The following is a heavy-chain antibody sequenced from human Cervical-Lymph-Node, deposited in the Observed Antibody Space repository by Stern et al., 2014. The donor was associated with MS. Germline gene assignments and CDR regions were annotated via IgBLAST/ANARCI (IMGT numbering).Heavy chain of an antibody. D-gene: IGHD3-22*01. CDR2: IWYDGSNR. CDR1: GFTFSSHG. J-gene: IGHJ1*01. Sequence: QVQLGQSGGGVVQPGRSLRLSCAASGFTFSSHGMHWVRQAPGKGLEWVAVIWYDGSNRNYADSVKGRFTISRDNSKNTVDLQMNSLRAEDTAVYYCAAGGLEYYYDTSGYYFKHWGQGTLVTVSS. CDR3: AAGGLEYYYDTSGYYFKH. V-gene: IGHV3-33*01.